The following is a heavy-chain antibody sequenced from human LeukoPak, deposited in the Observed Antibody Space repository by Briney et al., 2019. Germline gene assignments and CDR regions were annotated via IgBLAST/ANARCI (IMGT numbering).Heavy chain of an antibody. J-gene: IGHJ4*02. Sequence: GGSLRLSCAASGFTFSSYAMSWVRQAPGKGLEWVSAISGSGGSTYYADSVKGRFTISRDNSKNTLYLQMNSLRAEDTAVYYCAKSRDTAMVILLFDYWRQGTLVTVSS. CDR3: AKSRDTAMVILLFDY. V-gene: IGHV3-23*01. CDR1: GFTFSSYA. D-gene: IGHD5-18*01. CDR2: ISGSGGST.